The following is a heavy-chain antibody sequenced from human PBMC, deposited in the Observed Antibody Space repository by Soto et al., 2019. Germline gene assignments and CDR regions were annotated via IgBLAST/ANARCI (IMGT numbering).Heavy chain of an antibody. J-gene: IGHJ6*02. CDR1: GGTFDNFI. CDR2: IVPMLGTP. CDR3: ARNGTYSSSLSQYSGMDV. Sequence: SVKVSCKASGGTFDNFIMNWVRQTPGRGLEWMGGIVPMLGTPTYAEKFKGRVTISATGSTSTMYMEVTSLRSEDTAIYYCARNGTYSSSLSQYSGMDVWGQGTTATVSS. V-gene: IGHV1-69*13. D-gene: IGHD1-26*01.